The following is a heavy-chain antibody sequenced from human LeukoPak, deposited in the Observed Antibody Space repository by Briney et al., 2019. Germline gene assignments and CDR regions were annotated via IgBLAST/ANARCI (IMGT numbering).Heavy chain of an antibody. V-gene: IGHV4-59*01. Sequence: SETLSLTCTVSGGSISSYYWSWIRQPPGKGLEWIGYTYYSGSTNYNPSLKSRVTISVDTSKNQFSLKLSSVTAADTAVYYCARGSSGWYFDYWGQGTLVTVSS. D-gene: IGHD6-19*01. CDR3: ARGSSGWYFDY. CDR2: TYYSGST. J-gene: IGHJ4*02. CDR1: GGSISSYY.